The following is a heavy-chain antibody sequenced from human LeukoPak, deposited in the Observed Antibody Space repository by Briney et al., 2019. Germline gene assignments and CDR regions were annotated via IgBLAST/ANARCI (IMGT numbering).Heavy chain of an antibody. Sequence: SGPTLVNPTQTLTLTCTFSGFSLGTSGVGVGWIRQPPGKALEWLAVVYWDDDKRYSPSLKTRLTITKDTSKNQVVLTMTNMDPVDTATFYCALIMRGIFRPWGQGTLVTVSS. J-gene: IGHJ5*02. CDR2: VYWDDDK. CDR3: ALIMRGIFRP. D-gene: IGHD3-16*01. CDR1: GFSLGTSGVG. V-gene: IGHV2-5*02.